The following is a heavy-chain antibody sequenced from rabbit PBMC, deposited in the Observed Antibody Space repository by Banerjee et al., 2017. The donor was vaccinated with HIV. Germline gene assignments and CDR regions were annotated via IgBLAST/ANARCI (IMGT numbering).Heavy chain of an antibody. J-gene: IGHJ4*01. CDR3: AREEYVGYGYANL. CDR1: GFSFSNKYV. Sequence: QEQLEESRGDLVKPEGSLTLTCTASGFSFSNKYVMCWVRQAPGKGLEWIGCIDTGSGNTYYASWAKGRFTVSKTSSTTVTLQMTSLTAADTATYFCAREEYVGYGYANLWGQGTLVTVS. CDR2: IDTGSGNT. D-gene: IGHD6-1*01. V-gene: IGHV1S45*01.